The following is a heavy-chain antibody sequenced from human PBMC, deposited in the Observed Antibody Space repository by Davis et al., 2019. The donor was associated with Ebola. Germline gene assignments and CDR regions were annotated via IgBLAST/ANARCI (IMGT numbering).Heavy chain of an antibody. J-gene: IGHJ6*02. CDR1: GFTVSSNY. CDR2: IYSGGST. Sequence: PSGSLRLSCAASGFTVSSNYMSWVRKAPGKGLEWVSVIYSGGSTYYADSVKGRFTISRDNSKNTLYLQMNSLRAEDTAVYYCARVTADEYRITIFGVAEGGMDVWGQGTTVTVSS. CDR3: ARVTADEYRITIFGVAEGGMDV. D-gene: IGHD3-3*01. V-gene: IGHV3-66*01.